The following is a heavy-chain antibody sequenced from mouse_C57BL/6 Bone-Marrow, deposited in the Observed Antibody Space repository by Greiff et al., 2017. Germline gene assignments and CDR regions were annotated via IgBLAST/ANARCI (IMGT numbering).Heavy chain of an antibody. J-gene: IGHJ2*01. CDR3: TRPYDGYYWNYFDY. V-gene: IGHV1-15*01. CDR2: IDPETGGT. D-gene: IGHD2-3*01. CDR1: GYTFTDYE. Sequence: VQLQQSGAELVRPGASVTLSCKASGYTFTDYEMHWVKQTPVHGLEWIGAIDPETGGTAYNQKFKGKAILTADKSSSTAYMELRILTSEDSAVYYCTRPYDGYYWNYFDYWGQGTTLTVSS.